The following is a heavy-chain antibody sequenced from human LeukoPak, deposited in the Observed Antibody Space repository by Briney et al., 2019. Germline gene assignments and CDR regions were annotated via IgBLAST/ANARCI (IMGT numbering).Heavy chain of an antibody. CDR2: IDPNSGGT. J-gene: IGHJ3*02. V-gene: IGHV1-2*02. D-gene: IGHD6-19*01. CDR1: GYTFTGYY. CDR3: ARDQWYSSGWYNEMEAFDI. Sequence: ASVTVSCKASGYTFTGYYMHWVRQAPGQGLEWMGWIDPNSGGTNYAQKFQGRVTMTRDTSISTAYMELSRLRPDDTAVYYCARDQWYSSGWYNEMEAFDIWGQGTMVTVSS.